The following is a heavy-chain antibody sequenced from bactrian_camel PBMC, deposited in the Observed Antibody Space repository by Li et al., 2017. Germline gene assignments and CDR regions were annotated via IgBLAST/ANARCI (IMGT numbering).Heavy chain of an antibody. Sequence: VQLVESGGGEVQPGGPLRLSCLGSGFTFSDGDMAWVRQAPGKGLERVAGIGNRGYAYYADSVNGRFAADRDNAKNTMSLQMNMLKNEDTGVYYCPKRELLSRLLVLSHFPNWGQGTQVTVS. CDR1: GFTFSDGD. V-gene: IGHV3S10*01. J-gene: IGHJ4*01. D-gene: IGHD4*01. CDR2: IGNRGYA. CDR3: PKRELLSRLLVLSHFPN.